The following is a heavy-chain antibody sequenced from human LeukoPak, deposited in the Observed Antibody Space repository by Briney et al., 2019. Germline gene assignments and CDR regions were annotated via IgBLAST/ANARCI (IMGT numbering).Heavy chain of an antibody. D-gene: IGHD1-14*01. J-gene: IGHJ5*02. CDR2: INSYGSST. Sequence: GGSLRLSCAASGFTFSTYWMQWVRQDPGKGLVWVSHINSYGSSTAYADSVKGRFTISRDNAKNTLYLQMNSLRAEDTAVYFCASGPTGFAWGQGTLVTVSS. CDR3: ASGPTGFA. CDR1: GFTFSTYW. V-gene: IGHV3-74*01.